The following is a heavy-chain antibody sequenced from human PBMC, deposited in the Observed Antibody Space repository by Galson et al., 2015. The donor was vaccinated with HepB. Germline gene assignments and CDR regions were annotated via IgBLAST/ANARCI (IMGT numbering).Heavy chain of an antibody. V-gene: IGHV3-21*04. CDR1: GFTFSSYS. CDR3: ARIERVWTLDY. D-gene: IGHD2-21*01. CDR2: ISSSSSYI. J-gene: IGHJ4*02. Sequence: SLRLSCAASGFTFSSYSMNWVRQAPGKGLEWVSSISSSSSYIYYADSVKGRFTISRDNAKNSLHLQMNSLTAEDTAVYYCARIERVWTLDYWGRGILVTVSS.